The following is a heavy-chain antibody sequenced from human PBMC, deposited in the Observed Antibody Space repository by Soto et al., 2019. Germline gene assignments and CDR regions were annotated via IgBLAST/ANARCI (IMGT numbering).Heavy chain of an antibody. CDR2: ISISGSTI. J-gene: IGHJ4*02. CDR1: GFTFSSYE. D-gene: IGHD6-13*01. V-gene: IGHV3-48*03. CDR3: VRDASHSSHFDY. Sequence: EVQLVESGGGLVQPGGSLRLSCAASGFTFSSYEMNWVRQAPGKGLEWVSYISISGSTIYYADSVKGRFTISRDNAKNSRYLQMNSLRAEDTAVYYCVRDASHSSHFDYWGQGTLVTVSS.